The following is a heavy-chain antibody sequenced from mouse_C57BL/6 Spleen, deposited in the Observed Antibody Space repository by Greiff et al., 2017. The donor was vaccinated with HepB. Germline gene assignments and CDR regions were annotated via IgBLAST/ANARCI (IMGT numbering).Heavy chain of an antibody. CDR3: ARRAYGSSYDYAMDY. CDR1: GFTFSDYG. CDR2: ISSGSSTI. Sequence: EVKLVESGGGLVKPGGSLKLSCAASGFTFSDYGMHWVRQAPEKGLEWVAYISSGSSTIYYADTVMGRFTISRDNAKNTLFLQMTSLRSEDTAMYYCARRAYGSSYDYAMDYWGQGTSVTVSS. D-gene: IGHD1-1*01. V-gene: IGHV5-17*01. J-gene: IGHJ4*01.